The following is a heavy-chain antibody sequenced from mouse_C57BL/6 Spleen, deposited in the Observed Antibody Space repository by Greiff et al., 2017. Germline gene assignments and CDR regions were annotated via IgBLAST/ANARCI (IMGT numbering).Heavy chain of an antibody. CDR3: AKNLYYDEGDYAMDY. D-gene: IGHD2-4*01. Sequence: QVQLKQSGPGLVQPSQSLSITCTVSGFSLTSYGVHWVRQSPGKGLEWLGVIWRGGSTDYNAAFMSRLSITKDNSKSQVFFKMNSLQADDNAIYYCAKNLYYDEGDYAMDYWGQGTSVTVSS. J-gene: IGHJ4*01. CDR1: GFSLTSYG. V-gene: IGHV2-5*01. CDR2: IWRGGST.